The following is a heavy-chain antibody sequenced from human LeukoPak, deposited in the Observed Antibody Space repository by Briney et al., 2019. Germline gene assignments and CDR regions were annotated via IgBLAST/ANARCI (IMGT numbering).Heavy chain of an antibody. CDR1: GSTFSSSA. J-gene: IGHJ4*02. D-gene: IGHD2/OR15-2a*01. Sequence: GGSLRLSCAASGSTFSSSAMSWVRQAPGKGLEWVSSISASGGSTYYADSVKGRFTISRDNSGTTLYLQMNSLRAEDTAVYYCARPNNYFEYWGQGTLVTVSS. V-gene: IGHV3-23*01. CDR2: ISASGGST. CDR3: ARPNNYFEY.